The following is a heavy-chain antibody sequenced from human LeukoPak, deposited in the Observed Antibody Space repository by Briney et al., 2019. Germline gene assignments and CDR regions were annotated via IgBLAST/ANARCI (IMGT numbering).Heavy chain of an antibody. D-gene: IGHD5/OR15-5a*01. J-gene: IGHJ4*02. V-gene: IGHV4-59*01. CDR1: GGSISSYF. CDR2: MSNTGIT. Sequence: SETLSLTCTVSGGSISSYFWNWVRQPPGQRLQWLGYMSNTGITNYNPSLKSRVTISADTSKNQFSLILNSVTTADTAVYYCAKASVSTAVLFDSWGQGTLVAVSS. CDR3: AKASVSTAVLFDS.